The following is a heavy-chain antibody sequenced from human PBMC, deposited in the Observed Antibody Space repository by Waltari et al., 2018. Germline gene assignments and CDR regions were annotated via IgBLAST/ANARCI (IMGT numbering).Heavy chain of an antibody. D-gene: IGHD2-2*01. CDR2: IYSGGST. J-gene: IGHJ5*02. Sequence: EVQLLESGGGLVQPGGSLRLSCAASGFPFSSYAMSSVRQAPGKGLEWVSVIYSGGSTYYADSVKGRFTISRDNSKNTLYLQMNSLRAEDTAVYYCARVAAAPHWFDPWGQGTLVTVSS. CDR1: GFPFSSYA. V-gene: IGHV3-23*03. CDR3: ARVAAAPHWFDP.